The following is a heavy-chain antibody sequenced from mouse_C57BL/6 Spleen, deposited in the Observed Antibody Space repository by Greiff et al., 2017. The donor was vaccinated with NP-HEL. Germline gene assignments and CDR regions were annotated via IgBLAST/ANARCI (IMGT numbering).Heavy chain of an antibody. J-gene: IGHJ2*01. CDR1: GYAFSSSW. CDR3: ARGGYDYFDY. Sequence: VQLQQSGPELVKPGASVKISCKASGYAFSSSWMNWVKQRPGKGLEWIGRIYPGDGDTNYNGKFKGKATLTADKSSSTAYMQLSSLTSEDSAVYFCARGGYDYFDYWGQSTTLTVSS. V-gene: IGHV1-82*01. D-gene: IGHD2-2*01. CDR2: IYPGDGDT.